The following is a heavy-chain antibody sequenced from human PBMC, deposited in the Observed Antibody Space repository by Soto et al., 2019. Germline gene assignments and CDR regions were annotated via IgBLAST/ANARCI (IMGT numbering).Heavy chain of an antibody. CDR2: VGTVGDT. V-gene: IGHV3-13*01. J-gene: IGHJ6*02. CDR1: GFTLSSYE. CDR3: ARSTFNYGMDV. Sequence: ESGGGLVQPGGSLSLSCAASGFTLSSYEMHWVRRTSGKGLEWVSAVGTVGDTNYAGSVRGRFTISTENAKNSVYLQMNSLRAGDTAVYYCARSTFNYGMDVWGQGTTVTVS.